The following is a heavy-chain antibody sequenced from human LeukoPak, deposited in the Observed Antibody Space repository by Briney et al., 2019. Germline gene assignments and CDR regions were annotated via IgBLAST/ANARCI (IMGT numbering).Heavy chain of an antibody. D-gene: IGHD2-2*01. Sequence: SETLSLACTVSGGSISSGGYYWSWIRQHPGKGLEWIGYIYYSGSTYYNPSLKSRVTISVDTSKNQFSLKLSSVTAADTAVYYCARVVVTNESGYYYYYMGVWGKGTTVTVSS. J-gene: IGHJ6*03. V-gene: IGHV4-31*03. CDR1: GGSISSGGYY. CDR2: IYYSGST. CDR3: ARVVVTNESGYYYYYMGV.